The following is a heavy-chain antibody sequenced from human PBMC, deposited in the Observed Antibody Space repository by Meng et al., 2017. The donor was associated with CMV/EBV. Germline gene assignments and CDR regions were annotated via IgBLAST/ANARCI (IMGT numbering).Heavy chain of an antibody. CDR1: GGSISSSSYY. Sequence: ESLKISCTVSGGSISSSSYYWGWIRQPPGKGLEWIGSIYYSGSTYYNPSLKSRVTISVDTSKNQFSLKLSSVIAADTAVYYCARVNVVVPAAISFDYWGQGTLVTVSS. J-gene: IGHJ4*02. D-gene: IGHD2-2*02. CDR2: IYYSGST. CDR3: ARVNVVVPAAISFDY. V-gene: IGHV4-39*07.